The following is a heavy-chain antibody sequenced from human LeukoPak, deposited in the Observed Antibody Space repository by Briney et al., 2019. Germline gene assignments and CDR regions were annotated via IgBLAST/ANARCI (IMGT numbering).Heavy chain of an antibody. CDR1: GYTFSSFE. J-gene: IGHJ4*02. D-gene: IGHD6-25*01. CDR2: VNPSTGDT. V-gene: IGHV1-8*03. CDR3: ARLRFSSSGSNFDY. Sequence: ASVKVSCKASGYTFSSFEIHWVRQATGQGPEWMGRVNPSTGDTTYGQKFHNRITITRDTSRRPSHMELNTLRSEDTAVYVCARLRFSSSGSNFDYWGQGTLVTVSS.